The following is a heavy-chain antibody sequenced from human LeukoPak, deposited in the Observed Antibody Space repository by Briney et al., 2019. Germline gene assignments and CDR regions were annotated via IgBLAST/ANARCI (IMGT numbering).Heavy chain of an antibody. D-gene: IGHD3-22*01. CDR3: AKYLSYYYDSSGYLQDTQH. CDR2: ISGSGGST. CDR1: RFTFSSYA. J-gene: IGHJ1*01. V-gene: IGHV3-23*01. Sequence: PGGSVRRFCAASRFTFSSYAMSWVRQAPGKGLEWVSAISGSGGSTFYADAVKGRFTISRDTSKNTLYLQMNSLRAEDTGVYSCAKYLSYYYDSSGYLQDTQHWGQGTLVTVSS.